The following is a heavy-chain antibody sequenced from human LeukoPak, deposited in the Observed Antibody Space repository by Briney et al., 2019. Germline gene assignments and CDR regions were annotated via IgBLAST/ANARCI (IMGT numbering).Heavy chain of an antibody. D-gene: IGHD6-19*01. J-gene: IGHJ4*02. CDR3: ARDGSSGKNRWFDY. CDR1: GGTFGSYA. Sequence: SVKVSCKASGGTFGSYAISWVRQAPGQGLEWMGGIIPIFGTANYAQKFQGRVTITADESTSTAYMELSSLRSEDTAVYYCARDGSSGKNRWFDYWGQGTLVTASS. V-gene: IGHV1-69*13. CDR2: IIPIFGTA.